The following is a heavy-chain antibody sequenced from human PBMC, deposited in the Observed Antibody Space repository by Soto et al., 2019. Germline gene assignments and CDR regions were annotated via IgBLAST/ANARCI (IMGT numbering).Heavy chain of an antibody. D-gene: IGHD3-3*02. CDR2: VYYGGAIFYSGNI. CDR3: VRYDRINMKPYSPEGFHI. CDR1: GDSISSSNSH. V-gene: IGHV4-39*01. J-gene: IGHJ3*02. Sequence: PSETLSLTCTVSGDSISSSNSHWGWTRQPPGKGLEYIGSVYYGGAIFYSGNIYYNPSLKSRVTISVDTSKNQFSRRLSSVTAADTGVYYCVRYDRINMKPYSPEGFHIWGQGTMVTVSS.